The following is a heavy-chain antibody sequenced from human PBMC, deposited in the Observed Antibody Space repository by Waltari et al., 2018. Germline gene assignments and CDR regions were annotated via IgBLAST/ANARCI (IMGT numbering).Heavy chain of an antibody. D-gene: IGHD1-7*01. CDR1: GDSLRRNSF. Sequence: QVQLRESGPGLVKPSETLSLTCVLSGDSLRRNSFWGWIRQSPETGLEWIGNIYYSGVTYYSPFLKSRVFISIDTPRRQFSLKLTSVTAADTAVYYCARVLTTGTVAFDIWGQGTLVTVSS. J-gene: IGHJ3*02. CDR3: ARVLTTGTVAFDI. V-gene: IGHV4-38-2*01. CDR2: IYYSGVT.